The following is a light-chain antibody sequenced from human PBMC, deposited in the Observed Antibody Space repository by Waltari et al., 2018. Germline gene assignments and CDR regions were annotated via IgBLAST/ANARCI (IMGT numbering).Light chain of an antibody. CDR1: QSVTRY. Sequence: MTQSPATLSASVGDRVTITCRASQSVTRYLAWYQQKPGKAPKVLIWDVSSLERGVPSRFSGSGSGTEFTLTISSLQPDDFATYYCQQYDRYSAWTFGQGTKVEIK. V-gene: IGKV1-5*01. CDR2: DVS. J-gene: IGKJ1*01. CDR3: QQYDRYSAWT.